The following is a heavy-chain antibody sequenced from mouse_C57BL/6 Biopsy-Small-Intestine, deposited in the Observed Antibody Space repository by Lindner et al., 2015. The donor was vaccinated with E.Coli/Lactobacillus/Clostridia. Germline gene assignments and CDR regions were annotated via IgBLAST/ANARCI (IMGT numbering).Heavy chain of an antibody. CDR3: ARNYDGSFRYFDV. CDR1: GYSFTGNN. CDR2: INPYYGST. Sequence: VQLQESGAELVKPGASVKISCKASGYSFTGNNMNWVKQSHGKSLEWIGNINPYYGSTSYNQKFKGKATLTVDKSSSTAYMQLNSLTSEDSAVYYCARNYDGSFRYFDVWGAGTTVTVSS. D-gene: IGHD1-1*01. J-gene: IGHJ1*01. V-gene: IGHV1-39*01.